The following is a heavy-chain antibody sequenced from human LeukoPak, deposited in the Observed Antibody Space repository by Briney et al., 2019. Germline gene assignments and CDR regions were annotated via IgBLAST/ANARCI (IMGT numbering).Heavy chain of an antibody. D-gene: IGHD3-16*01. Sequence: SLILSCGASGFTFTYWMSWVRQAPGKGLEWVANIKQNGGDNYYADPVRGRFTVSRDNAMNSLYLQMNSLRAEDTAVYYCAKDPPHVSWLSDYWGQGTLVIVSS. CDR1: GFTFTYW. CDR2: IKQNGGDN. V-gene: IGHV3-7*03. CDR3: AKDPPHVSWLSDY. J-gene: IGHJ4*02.